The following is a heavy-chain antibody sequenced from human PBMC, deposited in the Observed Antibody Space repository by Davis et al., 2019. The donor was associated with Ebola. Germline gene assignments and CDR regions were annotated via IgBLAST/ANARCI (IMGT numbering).Heavy chain of an antibody. Sequence: GGSLTLSCAASGFTFSNAWMSWVRQAPGKGLEWVGRIVSKTIGGTTDYAAPVKGRFTISRDDSKNMLYLQMNSLQTEDTGVYYCSGSGRWMAVWGKGTTVTVSS. CDR3: SGSGRWMAV. CDR1: GFTFSNAW. J-gene: IGHJ6*04. CDR2: IVSKTIGGTT. V-gene: IGHV3-15*04. D-gene: IGHD6-19*01.